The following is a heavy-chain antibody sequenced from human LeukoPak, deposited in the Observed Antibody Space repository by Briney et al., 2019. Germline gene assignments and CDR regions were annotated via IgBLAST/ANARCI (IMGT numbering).Heavy chain of an antibody. CDR2: FDPEDGET. CDR3: ATSLDSGYYYDFDY. CDR1: GYTLTELP. J-gene: IGHJ4*02. V-gene: IGHV1-24*01. Sequence: ASVKVSCKVSGYTLTELPMHWVRQAHGKGLEWMGGFDPEDGETIYAQKFQGRVTMTEDTSTDTAYMELSSLRSEDTAVYYCATSLDSGYYYDFDYWGQGTLVTVSS. D-gene: IGHD3-22*01.